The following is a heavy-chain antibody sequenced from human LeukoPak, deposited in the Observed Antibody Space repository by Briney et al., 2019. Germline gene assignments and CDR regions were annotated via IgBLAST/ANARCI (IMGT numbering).Heavy chain of an antibody. V-gene: IGHV5-10-1*01. CDR1: GYSFTSYW. CDR3: ARYQTGAYYYYGMDV. J-gene: IGHJ6*02. D-gene: IGHD2-8*02. CDR2: IDPGDSYT. Sequence: PGASLQISSKGSGYSFTSYWISWVRQMPGKGLEWMGRIDPGDSYTNYSPSFQGHVTISVDKSISTAYLQWSSLKPSDTAMYYCARYQTGAYYYYGMDVWGQGTTVTVSS.